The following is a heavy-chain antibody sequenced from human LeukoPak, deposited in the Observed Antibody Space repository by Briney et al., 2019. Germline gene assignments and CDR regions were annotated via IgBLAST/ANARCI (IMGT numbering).Heavy chain of an antibody. CDR3: ARGSSFSDIVVVPAAPTGGWFDP. D-gene: IGHD2-2*01. Sequence: SETLSLTCAVYGGSFSGYYWSWIRQPPGKGLEWIGEFNHSGSTNYNPSLKSRVTISVDTSKNQFSLKLSSVTAADTAVYYCARGSSFSDIVVVPAAPTGGWFDPWGQGTLVTVSS. J-gene: IGHJ5*02. CDR2: FNHSGST. CDR1: GGSFSGYY. V-gene: IGHV4-34*01.